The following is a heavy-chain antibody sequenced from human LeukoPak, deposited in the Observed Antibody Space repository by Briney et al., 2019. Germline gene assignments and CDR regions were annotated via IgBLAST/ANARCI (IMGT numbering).Heavy chain of an antibody. CDR3: AREGVTIFGVVIQNSETFGYYGMDV. V-gene: IGHV3-21*01. CDR2: ISSSSSYI. CDR1: GFTFSSYS. Sequence: GGSLRLSCAASGFTFSSYSMNWVRQAPGKGLEWISSISSSSSYIYYADSVKGRFTISRDNAKNSLYLQMNSLRAEDTAVYYCAREGVTIFGVVIQNSETFGYYGMDVWGQGTTVTVSS. J-gene: IGHJ6*02. D-gene: IGHD3-3*01.